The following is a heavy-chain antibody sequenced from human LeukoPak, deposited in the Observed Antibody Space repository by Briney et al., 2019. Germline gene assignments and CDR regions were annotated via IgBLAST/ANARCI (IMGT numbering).Heavy chain of an antibody. Sequence: GGSLRLSCAASGFTFSTYSMNWVRQAPGKGLEWVSYISSGSTSIYYADSVKGRFTISRDNAKNSLSLRMSSLRDEDTAVYYCARALRGVGASYYYGMDVWGQGTTVTVSS. CDR1: GFTFSTYS. CDR2: ISSGSTSI. J-gene: IGHJ6*02. V-gene: IGHV3-48*02. CDR3: ARALRGVGASYYYGMDV. D-gene: IGHD1-26*01.